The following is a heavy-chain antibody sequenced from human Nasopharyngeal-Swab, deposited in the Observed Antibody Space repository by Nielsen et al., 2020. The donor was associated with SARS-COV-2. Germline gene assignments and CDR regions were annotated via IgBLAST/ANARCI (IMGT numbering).Heavy chain of an antibody. D-gene: IGHD3-22*01. V-gene: IGHV1-18*01. Sequence: ASVKVSCKASGYTFTSYGISWVRQAPGQGLEWMGWISAYNGNTNYAQKLQGRVTMTTDTSTSTAYMELRSLRSDDTAVYYCAREPCYDSSGYYYSDAFDIWGQGTMVTVSS. CDR3: AREPCYDSSGYYYSDAFDI. CDR2: ISAYNGNT. CDR1: GYTFTSYG. J-gene: IGHJ3*02.